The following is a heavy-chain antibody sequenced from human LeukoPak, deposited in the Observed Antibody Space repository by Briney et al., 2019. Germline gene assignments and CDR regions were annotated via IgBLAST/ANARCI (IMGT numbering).Heavy chain of an antibody. V-gene: IGHV3-21*01. CDR2: ISSGSSAI. CDR3: ARGSVLRFLDFRKHQTFDP. CDR1: GFTFTTYS. Sequence: GGSLRLSCEASGFTFTTYSMTWVRQAPGKGLEWVSIISSGSSAIFSADALKGRFTISRDDAKNLLYLDMNSLRAEDTAVYYCARGSVLRFLDFRKHQTFDPWGQGTLVTVSS. D-gene: IGHD3-3*01. J-gene: IGHJ5*02.